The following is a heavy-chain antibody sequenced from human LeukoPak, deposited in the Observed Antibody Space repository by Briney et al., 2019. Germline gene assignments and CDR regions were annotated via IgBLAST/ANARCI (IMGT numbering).Heavy chain of an antibody. CDR3: ARADATGVLRPFDY. CDR1: GVTFSSYA. V-gene: IGHV3-23*01. Sequence: PGGSLRLSCAASGVTFSSYAMSWVRQAPGKGLEWVSAISGSGGSTYYADSVKGRFTISRDNSKDTLYLQMNSLRAEDTAVYFCARADATGVLRPFDYWGQGTLVTVSS. J-gene: IGHJ4*02. CDR2: ISGSGGST. D-gene: IGHD1-14*01.